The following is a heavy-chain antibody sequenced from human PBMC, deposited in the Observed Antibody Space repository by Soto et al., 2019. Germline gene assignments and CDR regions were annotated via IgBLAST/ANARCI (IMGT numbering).Heavy chain of an antibody. D-gene: IGHD5-18*01. J-gene: IGHJ6*02. V-gene: IGHV3-23*01. Sequence: PGGSLRLSCAVSGVNFRGYAMSWVRQAPGKGLEWVSGIRIGPGITYYADSVKGRFTISSDISRKTVYLQMNNLRGEDTALYFCARSRSAMADGMNVWGQGTTVTVSS. CDR1: GVNFRGYA. CDR3: ARSRSAMADGMNV. CDR2: IRIGPGIT.